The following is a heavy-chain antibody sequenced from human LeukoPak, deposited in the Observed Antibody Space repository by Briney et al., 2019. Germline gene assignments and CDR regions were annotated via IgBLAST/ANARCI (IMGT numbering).Heavy chain of an antibody. D-gene: IGHD3-22*01. CDR3: AKTAYYYDSSGAFDI. J-gene: IGHJ3*02. CDR1: GFTFSRHW. Sequence: GGSLRLSCAASGFTFSRHWMHWVRQAPGKGLVWVSRIKEDGTYTSYVDSVKGRFTMSRDNAKNSLYLQMNSLRAEDTALYYCAKTAYYYDSSGAFDIWGQGTMVTVSS. V-gene: IGHV3-74*01. CDR2: IKEDGTYT.